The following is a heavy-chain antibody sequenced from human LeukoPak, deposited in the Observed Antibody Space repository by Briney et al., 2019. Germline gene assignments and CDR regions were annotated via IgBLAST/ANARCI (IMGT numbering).Heavy chain of an antibody. Sequence: VASVKVSCKASGYTFTSYGISWVRQAPGQGLEWMGWISAYNRNTNYAQKLQGRVTMTTDTSTSTAYMELRSLRSDDTAVYYCARSRRYYDILTGYYSRDRSKYYFDYWGQGTLVTVSS. V-gene: IGHV1-18*01. J-gene: IGHJ4*02. CDR1: GYTFTSYG. CDR3: ARSRRYYDILTGYYSRDRSKYYFDY. D-gene: IGHD3-9*01. CDR2: ISAYNRNT.